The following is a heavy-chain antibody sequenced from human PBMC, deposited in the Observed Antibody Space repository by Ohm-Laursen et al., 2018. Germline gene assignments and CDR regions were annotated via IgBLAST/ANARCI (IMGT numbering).Heavy chain of an antibody. V-gene: IGHV3-23*01. Sequence: SLRLSCAASGFTFSSYAMSWVRQAPGKGLEWVSAISGSGGSTYYADSVKGRFTISRDNSKNTLYLQMNSLRAEDTAVYYCAKDMWFGELLLYWGQGTLVTVSS. J-gene: IGHJ4*02. D-gene: IGHD3-10*01. CDR2: ISGSGGST. CDR1: GFTFSSYA. CDR3: AKDMWFGELLLY.